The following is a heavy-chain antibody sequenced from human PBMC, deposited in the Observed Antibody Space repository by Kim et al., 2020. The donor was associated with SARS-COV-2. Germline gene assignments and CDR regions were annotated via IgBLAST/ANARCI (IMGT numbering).Heavy chain of an antibody. D-gene: IGHD2-21*02. CDR2: IYYSGST. CDR3: ARKGDCGGDCYTFDI. V-gene: IGHV4-59*08. J-gene: IGHJ3*02. CDR1: RGSMSRYY. Sequence: SETLSLTCTVSRGSMSRYYWSWIRQPPGRGLEWIGFIYYSGSTNYNPSLKSRVTISVDTSKNQFSLKLNSVTAADTAVYYCARKGDCGGDCYTFDIWGQGTMVNVSS.